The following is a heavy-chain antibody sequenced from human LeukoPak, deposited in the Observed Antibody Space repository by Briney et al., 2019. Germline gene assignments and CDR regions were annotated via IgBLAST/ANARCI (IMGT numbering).Heavy chain of an antibody. CDR1: GFTFSSYE. D-gene: IGHD4-17*01. V-gene: IGHV3-48*03. CDR2: ISSSGSTI. J-gene: IGHJ4*02. Sequence: PGGSLRLSCAASGFTFSSYEMNWVRQAPGKGLEWVSYISSSGSTIYYADSVKGRFTISRDNAKNSLYLQMNSLRAEDTAVYYCARITSVTTTFDYSGQGTLVTVST. CDR3: ARITSVTTTFDY.